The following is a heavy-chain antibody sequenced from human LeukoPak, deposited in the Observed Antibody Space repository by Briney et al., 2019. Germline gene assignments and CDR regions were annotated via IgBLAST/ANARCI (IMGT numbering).Heavy chain of an antibody. V-gene: IGHV1-69*01. CDR3: ARTPGPYCGGDCYSY. Sequence: SVKVSCKASGGTLSSYAISWVRQAAGQGLEWMGGIIPIFGTANYAQKFQGRVTITADESTSTAYMELSSLRSEDTAVYYCARTPGPYCGGDCYSYWGQGTLVTVSS. D-gene: IGHD2-21*02. J-gene: IGHJ4*02. CDR2: IIPIFGTA. CDR1: GGTLSSYA.